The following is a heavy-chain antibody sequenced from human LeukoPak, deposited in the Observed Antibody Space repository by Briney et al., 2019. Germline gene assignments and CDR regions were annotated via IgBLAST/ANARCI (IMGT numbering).Heavy chain of an antibody. Sequence: SETLSLTCTVSGGTISSYYWSWIRQPAGKGLEWIGRIYTSGSTNYNPSLKSRVTMSVDTSKNQFSLKLSSVTAADTAVYYCARSVSYCSSSEHYCLLWGRETLVTISS. CDR1: GGTISSYY. CDR2: IYTSGST. J-gene: IGHJ4*02. CDR3: ARSVSYCSSSEHYCLL. D-gene: IGHD6-6*01. V-gene: IGHV4-4*07.